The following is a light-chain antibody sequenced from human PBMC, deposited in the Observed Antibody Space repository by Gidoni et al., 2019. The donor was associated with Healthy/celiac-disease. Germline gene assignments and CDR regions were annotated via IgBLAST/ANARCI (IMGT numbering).Light chain of an antibody. CDR1: QSVRSY. J-gene: IGKJ2*01. CDR2: DAS. V-gene: IGKV3-11*01. CDR3: QQRSNWPPRYT. Sequence: ELVLTQSPATLSLSPGERATLSCRASQSVRSYLAWYQQKPGQAPRLLIYDASNRATGIPARFSGSGSGTDFTLTISSLEPEDFAVYYCQQRSNWPPRYTFGQGTKLEIK.